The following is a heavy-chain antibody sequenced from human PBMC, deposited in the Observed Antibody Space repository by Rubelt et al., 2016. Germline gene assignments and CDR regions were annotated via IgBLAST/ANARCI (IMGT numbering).Heavy chain of an antibody. CDR2: ITSSGGST. CDR3: AARHGTQTYGAFDL. J-gene: IGHJ3*01. V-gene: IGHV1-46*01. Sequence: QEQLVQSGAEVRKPGASVSISCKPSGHNFIDYHIHWVRQAPGPGLEWLGIITSSGGSTSYAQKFQGRVSLTRDTLELNSLRPEDTAVYFCAARHGTQTYGAFDLWGQGTKVTVSS. CDR1: GHNFIDYH. D-gene: IGHD6-13*01.